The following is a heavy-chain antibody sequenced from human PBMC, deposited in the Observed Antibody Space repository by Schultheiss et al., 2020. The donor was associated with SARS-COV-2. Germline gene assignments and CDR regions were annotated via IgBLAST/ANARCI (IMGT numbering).Heavy chain of an antibody. D-gene: IGHD1-26*01. V-gene: IGHV3-33*01. J-gene: IGHJ4*02. Sequence: GESLKISCAASGFTFSSYGMHWVRQAPGKGLEWVAVIWYDGSNKYYADSVKGRFTISRDNSKNTLYLQMNSLRAEDTAVYYCARGGGSYARWGQGTLVTVSS. CDR1: GFTFSSYG. CDR3: ARGGGSYAR. CDR2: IWYDGSNK.